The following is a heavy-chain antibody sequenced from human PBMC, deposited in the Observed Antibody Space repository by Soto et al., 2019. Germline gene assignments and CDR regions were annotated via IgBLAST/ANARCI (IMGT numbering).Heavy chain of an antibody. CDR1: GYTFSNYG. V-gene: IGHV1-18*04. D-gene: IGHD3-10*01. Sequence: ASVKVSCKASGYTFSNYGISWVRQAPGQGLEWLGWISAYDGNTRYGQNLQGGVTMSTDTPTSTAYLELRRLRSDDTAVYYCARDGIGGWLPQYHWGQGTMVTVSS. CDR2: ISAYDGNT. J-gene: IGHJ5*02. CDR3: ARDGIGGWLPQYH.